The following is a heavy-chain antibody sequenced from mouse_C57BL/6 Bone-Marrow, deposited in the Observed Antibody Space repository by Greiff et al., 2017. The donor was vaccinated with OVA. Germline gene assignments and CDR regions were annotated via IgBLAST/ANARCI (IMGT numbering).Heavy chain of an antibody. CDR3: AREAYYDGSSYRYFDV. CDR2: IDPSDSYT. CDR1: GYTFTSYW. J-gene: IGHJ1*03. Sequence: VQLQQPGAELVMPGASVKLSCKASGYTFTSYWMHWVKQRPGQGLEWIGEIDPSDSYTNYNQKFKGKATLTVDKSSSTAYMQLSSLTSEDSAVYYCAREAYYDGSSYRYFDVWGTGTTVTVSS. V-gene: IGHV1-69*01. D-gene: IGHD1-1*01.